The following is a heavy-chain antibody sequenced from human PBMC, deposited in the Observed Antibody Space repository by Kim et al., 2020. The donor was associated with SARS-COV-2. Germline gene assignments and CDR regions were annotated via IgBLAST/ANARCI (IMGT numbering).Heavy chain of an antibody. J-gene: IGHJ4*02. D-gene: IGHD3-16*02. CDR3: ASALGY. CDR2: TSGRT. V-gene: IGHV4-4*07. Sequence: TSGRTNYNPSLQSRVTMSVDMSKNQFSLKLNSVTAADTAVYYCASALGYWGQGTLVTVSS.